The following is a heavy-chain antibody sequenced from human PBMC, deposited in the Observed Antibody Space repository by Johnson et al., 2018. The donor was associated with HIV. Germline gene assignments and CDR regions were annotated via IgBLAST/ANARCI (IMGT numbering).Heavy chain of an antibody. D-gene: IGHD5-12*01. Sequence: QVQLVESGGGVVQPGRSLRLSCAASGFTFSNYGMHWVRQAPGKGLEWVAFIRYDESNKYYADFVKGRFTTSRDNSNNTLYLQMNSLRAEDTAVFYCAKIVATSDDVFDIWGQGTMVTVSS. CDR1: GFTFSNYG. CDR3: AKIVATSDDVFDI. J-gene: IGHJ3*02. CDR2: IRYDESNK. V-gene: IGHV3-30*02.